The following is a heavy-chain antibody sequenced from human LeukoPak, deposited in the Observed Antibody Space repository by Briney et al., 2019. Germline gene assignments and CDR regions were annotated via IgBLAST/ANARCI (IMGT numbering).Heavy chain of an antibody. CDR1: GYTFTSYG. CDR3: ARDHTGYCSSTSCYAPFDY. D-gene: IGHD2-2*01. J-gene: IGHJ4*02. Sequence: ASVKASCKASGYTFTSYGISWVRQAPGQGLEWMGWISVYNGNTNYAQKLQGRVTMTTDTSTSTAYMELRSLRSDDTAVYYCARDHTGYCSSTSCYAPFDYWGQGTLVTVST. CDR2: ISVYNGNT. V-gene: IGHV1-18*01.